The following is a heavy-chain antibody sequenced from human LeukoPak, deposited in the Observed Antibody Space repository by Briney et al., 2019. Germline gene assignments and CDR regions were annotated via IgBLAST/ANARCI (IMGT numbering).Heavy chain of an antibody. CDR1: GGSISSGDYY. CDR3: ARDNYYDSSGHYYPFDY. J-gene: IGHJ4*02. D-gene: IGHD3-22*01. V-gene: IGHV4-61*08. Sequence: SETLSLTCTVSGGSISSGDYYWSWIRQPPGKGLEWIGYIYYSGSTNYNPSLKSRVTISVDTSKNQFSLKLSSVTAADTAVYYCARDNYYDSSGHYYPFDYWGQGTLVTVSS. CDR2: IYYSGST.